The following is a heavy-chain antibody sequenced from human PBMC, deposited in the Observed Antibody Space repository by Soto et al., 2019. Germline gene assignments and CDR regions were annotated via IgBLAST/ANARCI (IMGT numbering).Heavy chain of an antibody. CDR3: ASRHSSPYFDY. CDR2: IYYSGST. V-gene: IGHV4-30-4*01. CDR1: GGSISSGDYY. D-gene: IGHD6-13*01. Sequence: LSLTCIVSGGSISSGDYYWSWIRQPPGKGLEWIGSIYYSGSTYYNPSLKSRVTISVDTSKNQFSLKLNSVTAADTAVYYCASRHSSPYFDYWGQGTLVTVSS. J-gene: IGHJ4*02.